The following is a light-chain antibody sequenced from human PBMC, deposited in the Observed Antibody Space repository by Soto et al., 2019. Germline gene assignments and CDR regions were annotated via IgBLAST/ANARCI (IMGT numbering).Light chain of an antibody. Sequence: ELVLTQSPGTLSLSPGEGATLSCRASQSVTSSYLAWFQQKPGQAPRLLIYGASSRSTCIPDRFSGSGCGTDFTISISIPEPEDFSVYYGQQYGNSHPWTFGQGTNVEIK. J-gene: IGKJ1*01. CDR3: QQYGNSHPWT. CDR2: GAS. CDR1: QSVTSSY. V-gene: IGKV3-20*01.